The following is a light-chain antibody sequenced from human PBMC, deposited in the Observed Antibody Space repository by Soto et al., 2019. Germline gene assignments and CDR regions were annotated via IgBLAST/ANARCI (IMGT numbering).Light chain of an antibody. Sequence: EIVLTQSPDTLSLSPGEGATLSCRASHDVSVSLVWYRQRPGQSPRLLIHDASNRATGISARFSGSGSGTDFTLTIGSLEPEESALYYCQQRASWPYTSGPGTKGGYQ. V-gene: IGKV3-11*01. CDR2: DAS. J-gene: IGKJ3*01. CDR3: QQRASWPYT. CDR1: HDVSVS.